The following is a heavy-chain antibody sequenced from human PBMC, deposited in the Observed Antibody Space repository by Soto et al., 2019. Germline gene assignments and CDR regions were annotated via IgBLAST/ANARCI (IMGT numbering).Heavy chain of an antibody. D-gene: IGHD6-13*01. Sequence: PSETLALTCTVSGGSISSYYWSWIRQPPGKGLEWIGYIYYSGSTNYNPSLKSRVTISVDTSKNQFSLKLSSVTAADTAVYYCARFEGIAAAAGHGYYYGMDVWGQGTTVTVSS. V-gene: IGHV4-59*08. CDR2: IYYSGST. CDR1: GGSISSYY. J-gene: IGHJ6*02. CDR3: ARFEGIAAAAGHGYYYGMDV.